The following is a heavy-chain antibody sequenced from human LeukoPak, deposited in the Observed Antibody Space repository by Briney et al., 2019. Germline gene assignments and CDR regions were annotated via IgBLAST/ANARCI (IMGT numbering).Heavy chain of an antibody. J-gene: IGHJ5*02. CDR1: GGSISSYY. V-gene: IGHV4-4*07. CDR2: IYTSGST. D-gene: IGHD3-10*01. Sequence: SETLSLTCTVSGGSISSYYWSWIRQPAGKGLEWIGRIYTSGSTNYNPSLKSRVTMSVDTSKNQFSLKLSSVTAADTAMYYCARDALWFGELSWFDPWGQGTLVTVSS. CDR3: ARDALWFGELSWFDP.